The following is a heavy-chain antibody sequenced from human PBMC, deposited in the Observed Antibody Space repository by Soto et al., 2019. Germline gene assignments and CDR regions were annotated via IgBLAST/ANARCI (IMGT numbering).Heavy chain of an antibody. CDR3: AKVGYSGSYFDY. J-gene: IGHJ4*02. D-gene: IGHD1-26*01. V-gene: IGHV3-30*18. Sequence: QVQLVESGGGVVQPGRSLRLSCAASGFTFSSYGMHWVRQAPGKGLEWVAVISYDGSNKYYADSVKGRFTISRDNSKNTLYLQMNSLRAEDTAVYYCAKVGYSGSYFDYWGQGTLVSASS. CDR2: ISYDGSNK. CDR1: GFTFSSYG.